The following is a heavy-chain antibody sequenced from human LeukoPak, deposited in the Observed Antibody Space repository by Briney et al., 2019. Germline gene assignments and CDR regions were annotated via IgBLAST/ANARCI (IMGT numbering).Heavy chain of an antibody. V-gene: IGHV4-34*01. CDR3: ARRGSWTYYYAMDV. D-gene: IGHD6-13*01. CDR1: GGSFNDYY. CDR2: IRHSGST. Sequence: SETLSLTCDVSGGSFNDYYWSWIRQAPGKGLEWTGEIRHSGSTNYNPSLKGRVTVSVDTSKNQFSLRLTSVTAADTAVYYCARRGSWTYYYAMDVWGQGTTVTVSS. J-gene: IGHJ6*02.